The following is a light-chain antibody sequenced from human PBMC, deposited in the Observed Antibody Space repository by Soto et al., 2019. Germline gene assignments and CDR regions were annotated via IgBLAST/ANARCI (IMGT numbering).Light chain of an antibody. Sequence: DIQMTQSPSSLSASVGDRVTITCRATQSISSYLSWYQQKPGKAPKLLIYAASTFQTGVPSRFSGSGSGTDFTLTISSLQPEDFATYYCQQSYSTPYTFGQGTKLEIK. CDR2: AAS. CDR3: QQSYSTPYT. J-gene: IGKJ2*01. V-gene: IGKV1-39*01. CDR1: QSISSY.